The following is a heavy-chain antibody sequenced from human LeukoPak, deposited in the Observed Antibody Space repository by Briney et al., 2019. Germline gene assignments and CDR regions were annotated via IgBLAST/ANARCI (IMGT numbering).Heavy chain of an antibody. CDR1: GYSFTSYW. D-gene: IGHD2-2*01. V-gene: IGHV5-51*01. J-gene: IGHJ3*02. CDR2: IYPGDSDT. CDR3: ARPCSSTSCYDAFDI. Sequence: GESLKISCKGSGYSFTSYWIGWVRQMPGKGLEWMGIIYPGDSDTIYSPSFQGQVTISADKSISTAYQQWSSLKASDTAMYYCARPCSSTSCYDAFDIWGQGTMVTVSS.